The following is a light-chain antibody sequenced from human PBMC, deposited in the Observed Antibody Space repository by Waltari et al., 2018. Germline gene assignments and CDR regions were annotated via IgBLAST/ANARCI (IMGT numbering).Light chain of an antibody. CDR3: QQYYSIPIT. CDR2: WAS. V-gene: IGKV4-1*01. J-gene: IGKJ5*01. Sequence: LAVSLGERAPINCKSSQSIFYNSNNKNYLAWYQQKPGQPPKLLIYWASTRESGVPDRFSGSGSGTDFTLTISSLQAEDVAVYCCQQYYSIPITFGQGTRLEIK. CDR1: QSIFYNSNNKNY.